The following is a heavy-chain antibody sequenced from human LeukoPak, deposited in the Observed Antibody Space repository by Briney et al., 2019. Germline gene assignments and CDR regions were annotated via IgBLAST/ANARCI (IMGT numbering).Heavy chain of an antibody. V-gene: IGHV4-59*01. J-gene: IGHJ5*02. CDR3: ARECRAGTTFVWFDP. CDR2: IYYSGST. CDR1: GGSISSYY. D-gene: IGHD1-1*01. Sequence: SETLSLTCTVSGGSISSYYWSRIRQPPGKGLEWIGYIYYSGSTNYNPSLKSRVTISVDTSKNQFSLKLSSVTAADTAVYYCARECRAGTTFVWFDPWGQGTLVTVSS.